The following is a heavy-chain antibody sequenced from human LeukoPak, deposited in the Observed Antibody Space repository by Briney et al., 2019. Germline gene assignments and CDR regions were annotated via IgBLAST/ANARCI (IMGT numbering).Heavy chain of an antibody. J-gene: IGHJ4*02. D-gene: IGHD1-1*01. Sequence: GGSLRLSCAASGFTFSSYAMSWVRQAQGKGLEWVSAISGSGGSTYYADSVKGRFTISRDNSKNTLYLQMNSLRVEDTAVYYCAKSVGLGTTYLDYWGQGTLVSVSS. CDR3: AKSVGLGTTYLDY. V-gene: IGHV3-23*01. CDR1: GFTFSSYA. CDR2: ISGSGGST.